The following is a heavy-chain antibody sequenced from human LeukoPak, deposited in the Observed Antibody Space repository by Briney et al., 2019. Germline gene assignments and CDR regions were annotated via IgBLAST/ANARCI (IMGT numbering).Heavy chain of an antibody. Sequence: SETLSLTCTVSGDSISNFYWSWIRQSPEKGLEWIGFAHYSGNTYYNPSLTSRVTISLDTSENQFSLKLTSMTAADSAVYYCARRQRSSWYFDYWGQGTQVTVSS. CDR2: AHYSGNT. V-gene: IGHV4-59*08. CDR1: GDSISNFY. CDR3: ARRQRSSWYFDY. D-gene: IGHD6-13*01. J-gene: IGHJ4*02.